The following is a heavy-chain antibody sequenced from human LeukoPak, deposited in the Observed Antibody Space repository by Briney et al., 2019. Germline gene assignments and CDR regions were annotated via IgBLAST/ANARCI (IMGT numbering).Heavy chain of an antibody. CDR1: GYTFTSYG. V-gene: IGHV1-18*01. CDR2: ISAYNGNT. CDR3: ARARYDFWSGYSYNWFDP. Sequence: ASVKVSCKASGYTFTSYGISWVRQAPGQGLEWMGWISAYNGNTNYAQKLQGRVTMTTDTSTSTAYMELRSLRSDDTAVYYCARARYDFWSGYSYNWFDPWGQGTLVTVSS. J-gene: IGHJ5*02. D-gene: IGHD3-3*01.